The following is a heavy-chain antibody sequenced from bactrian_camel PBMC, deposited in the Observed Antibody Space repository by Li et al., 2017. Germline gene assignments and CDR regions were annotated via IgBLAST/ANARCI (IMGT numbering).Heavy chain of an antibody. CDR2: ISSDGTA. J-gene: IGHJ6*01. CDR1: GFTFSSYA. Sequence: DVQLVESGGGLVQPGGSLRLSCAASGFTFSSYAMIWVRQAPGNECELVSTISSDGTAIYSDSVKGRFTISQDKAKNTMYLQLNNLKSEDTSVYYCAADRGYGLGCLSDSGYWGQGTQVTVS. V-gene: IGHV3S10*01. CDR3: AADRGYGLGCLSDSGY. D-gene: IGHD1*01.